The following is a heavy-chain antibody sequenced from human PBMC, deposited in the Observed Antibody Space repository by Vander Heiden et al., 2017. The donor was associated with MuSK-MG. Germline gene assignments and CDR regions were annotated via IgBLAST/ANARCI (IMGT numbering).Heavy chain of an antibody. D-gene: IGHD3-9*01. Sequence: QLQLQESGPGLVKPSETLSLTCTVSGGSISSSSYYWGWIRQPPGKGLEWIGSIYYSGSTYYNPSLKSRVTISVDTSKNQFSLKLSSVTAADTAVYYCARLGRHYDILTGPIARYYYYGMDVWGQGTTVTVSS. CDR1: GGSISSSSYY. V-gene: IGHV4-39*01. CDR3: ARLGRHYDILTGPIARYYYYGMDV. CDR2: IYYSGST. J-gene: IGHJ6*02.